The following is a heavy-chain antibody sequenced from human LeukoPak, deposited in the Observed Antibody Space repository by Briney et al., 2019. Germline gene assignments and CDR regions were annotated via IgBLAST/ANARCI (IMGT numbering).Heavy chain of an antibody. J-gene: IGHJ4*02. Sequence: GGSLRLSCAASGFTFTSYAMSWVRRAPGKGLEWVSGISGAAITTYYADSVKGRFTISRDNSKNTLDLQMNSLRAEDTAVYYCARGGQSNDGFDFWGQGTLSPSPQ. CDR1: GFTFTSYA. V-gene: IGHV3-23*01. D-gene: IGHD2-8*01. CDR2: ISGAAITT. CDR3: ARGGQSNDGFDF.